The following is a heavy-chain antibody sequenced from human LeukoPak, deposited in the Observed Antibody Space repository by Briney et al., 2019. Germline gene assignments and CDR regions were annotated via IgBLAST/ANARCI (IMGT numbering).Heavy chain of an antibody. J-gene: IGHJ4*02. D-gene: IGHD5-18*01. V-gene: IGHV4-61*02. CDR1: GGSISSGSYY. CDR2: IYSSGST. Sequence: PSETLSLTCTVSGGSISSGSYYWSWIRQPAGKGLEWIGRIYSSGSTNYNPSLKSRVTISLDTSKNQFSLKLSSVTAADTAVYYCASRGYSYGIDYWGQGTLVTVSS. CDR3: ASRGYSYGIDY.